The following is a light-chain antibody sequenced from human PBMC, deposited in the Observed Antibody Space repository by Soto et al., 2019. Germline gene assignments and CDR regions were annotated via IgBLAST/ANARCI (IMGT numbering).Light chain of an antibody. J-gene: IGKJ1*01. V-gene: IGKV3-20*01. CDR2: DAF. CDR1: QTLTNTY. Sequence: EIVLTQSPGTLSLSPGERATLSCRASQTLTNTYLAWYQQKPGQAPRLLIFDAFTRATGIPDRFSGSGSGTDFTLTISRLEPEDFAVYCCQLYGVSPKTFGQGTNVEVK. CDR3: QLYGVSPKT.